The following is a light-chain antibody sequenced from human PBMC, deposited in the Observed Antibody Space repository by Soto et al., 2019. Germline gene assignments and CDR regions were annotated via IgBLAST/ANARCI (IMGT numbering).Light chain of an antibody. Sequence: QSALTQPASVSGSPGQSITISCSGTSSDVGGYNYVSWFQQHPGTAPKLIIYEVSNRPSGLSNRFSGFKSGNTASLTISGLQAEDEADYYCSSKRTTASLVFGTGTKVTVL. V-gene: IGLV2-14*01. CDR1: SSDVGGYNY. J-gene: IGLJ1*01. CDR3: SSKRTTASLV. CDR2: EVS.